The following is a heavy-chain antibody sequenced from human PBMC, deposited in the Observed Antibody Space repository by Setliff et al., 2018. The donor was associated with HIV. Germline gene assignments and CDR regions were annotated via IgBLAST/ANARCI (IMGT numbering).Heavy chain of an antibody. CDR2: IYHSGTA. CDR3: ARDPRGLLSPVPRGYFDY. J-gene: IGHJ4*02. Sequence: SETLSLTCNVSGFSISSNYYWGWVRQPPGRGLEWIGNIYHSGTAYYNPSFKTRVAISIDTSKNYVSLKLRSLAAADTAIYYCARDPRGLLSPVPRGYFDYWGQGALVTVSS. D-gene: IGHD3-22*01. V-gene: IGHV4-38-2*02. CDR1: GFSISSNYY.